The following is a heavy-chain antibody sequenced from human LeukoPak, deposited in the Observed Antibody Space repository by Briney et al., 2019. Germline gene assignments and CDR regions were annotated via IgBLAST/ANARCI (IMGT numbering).Heavy chain of an antibody. CDR1: GGSISSYY. D-gene: IGHD3-16*02. CDR2: IYYSGST. J-gene: IGHJ3*02. V-gene: IGHV4-59*08. Sequence: SETLSLTCTVSGGSISSYYWSWIWQPPGKGLEWIGYIYYSGSTNYNPSLKSRVTISVDTSKNQFSLKLSSVTAADTALYYCAKQGRQIPFGGVVAIAPFDIWGQGTMVTVSS. CDR3: AKQGRQIPFGGVVAIAPFDI.